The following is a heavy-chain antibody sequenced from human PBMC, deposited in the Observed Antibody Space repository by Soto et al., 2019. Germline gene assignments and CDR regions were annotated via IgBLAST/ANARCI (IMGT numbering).Heavy chain of an antibody. Sequence: QVQLVDSGGGMVQPGTSLRLSSAASGFIFSNHAMHWVRQAPGKGLEWVAGIAYDGSSQYYADSVRGRFTITRDNSRNTLYLQMSSLRVEDTAVYYCVGELSSRRLDYWGQGTLVTVSS. CDR3: VGELSSRRLDY. D-gene: IGHD3-16*02. V-gene: IGHV3-30-3*01. CDR2: IAYDGSSQ. J-gene: IGHJ4*02. CDR1: GFIFSNHA.